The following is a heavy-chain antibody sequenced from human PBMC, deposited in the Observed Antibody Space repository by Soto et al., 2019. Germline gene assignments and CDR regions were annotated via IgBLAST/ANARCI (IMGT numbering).Heavy chain of an antibody. CDR1: GLTFSNHW. Sequence: EMQLVESGGGLVQHGGSLRLSCAASGLTFSNHWMHWVRQTPGKGLVWVSGINNNGRATYYADSVKGRFTISRDDAKNTLYLQMNSLRAEDTAVYYCAGVFDVWGRGTLVTVSS. CDR2: INNNGRAT. J-gene: IGHJ2*01. CDR3: AGVFDV. V-gene: IGHV3-74*01.